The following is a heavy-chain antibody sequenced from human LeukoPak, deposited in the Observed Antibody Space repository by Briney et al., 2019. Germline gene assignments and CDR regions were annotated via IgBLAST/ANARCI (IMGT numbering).Heavy chain of an antibody. CDR3: AKKALGVYYGDYPYFDY. CDR2: ISGSGGST. CDR1: GFSFMTYA. V-gene: IGHV3-23*01. D-gene: IGHD4-17*01. Sequence: GGSLRLSCAASGFSFMTYAMTWVRQTPGKGLQWVSGISGSGGSTYYADSVKGRFTISRDNSKNTLYLQMNSLRAEDTAVYYCAKKALGVYYGDYPYFDYWGQGTLVTVSS. J-gene: IGHJ4*02.